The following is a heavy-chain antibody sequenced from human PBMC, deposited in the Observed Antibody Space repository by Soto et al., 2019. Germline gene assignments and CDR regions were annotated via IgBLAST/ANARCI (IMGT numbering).Heavy chain of an antibody. V-gene: IGHV4-31*03. CDR1: GASISSGGYY. Sequence: SETLSLTCTVSGASISSGGYYWSWIRQHPGKGLEWIGYIYYSGSTYYNPSLKSRVTMSLDTSKSQFSLKLSSVTAADTAVYYCARVSDVGIFMDVWGKGTTVTVSS. J-gene: IGHJ6*03. CDR3: ARVSDVGIFMDV. D-gene: IGHD2-15*01. CDR2: IYYSGST.